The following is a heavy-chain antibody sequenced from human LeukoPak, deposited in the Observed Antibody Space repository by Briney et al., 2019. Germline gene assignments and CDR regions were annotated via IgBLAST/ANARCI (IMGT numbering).Heavy chain of an antibody. J-gene: IGHJ4*02. D-gene: IGHD1-26*01. V-gene: IGHV4-59*08. CDR3: ARRWGGATSGFDY. CDR1: GGSISGYY. CDR2: IYSSGST. Sequence: SETLSLTCTVSGGSISGYYWNWIRQSPGKGLEWIGYIYSSGSTNYNPSLRSRVTISVDTSKNQFSLKLSSVTAADTAVYYCARRWGGATSGFDYWGQGTLVTVSS.